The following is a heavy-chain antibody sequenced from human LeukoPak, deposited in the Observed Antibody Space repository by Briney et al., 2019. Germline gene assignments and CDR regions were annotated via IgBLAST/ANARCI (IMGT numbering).Heavy chain of an antibody. CDR2: ISGSGGST. V-gene: IGHV3-23*01. Sequence: GGSLRLSCAASGFTFSSYAMNWVRQAPGKGLEWVSAISGSGGSTYYADSVKGRFTISRDNSKNTLYLQMNSLRAEDTAVYYCARGYCSGGSCYPGDAFDIWGQGTMVTVSS. J-gene: IGHJ3*02. D-gene: IGHD2-15*01. CDR3: ARGYCSGGSCYPGDAFDI. CDR1: GFTFSSYA.